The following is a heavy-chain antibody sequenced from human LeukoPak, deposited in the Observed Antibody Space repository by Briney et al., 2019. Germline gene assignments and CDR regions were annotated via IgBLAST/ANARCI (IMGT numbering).Heavy chain of an antibody. D-gene: IGHD3-10*01. J-gene: IGHJ6*03. CDR2: IWYDGSNK. CDR1: GFTFSSYG. CDR3: AKDQGYNYYYYYMDV. Sequence: PGGSLRLSCAASGFTFSSYGMHWVRQAPGKGLEWVAVIWYDGSNKYYADSVKGRFTISRDNSKNTLYLQMNSLRVEDTAVYYCAKDQGYNYYYYYMDVWGKGTTVTVSS. V-gene: IGHV3-30*02.